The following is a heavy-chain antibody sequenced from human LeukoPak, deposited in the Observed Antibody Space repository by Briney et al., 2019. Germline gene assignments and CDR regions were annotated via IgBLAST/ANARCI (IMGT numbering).Heavy chain of an antibody. Sequence: SETLSLTCTVSGGSISSYYWSWIRQPPGKGPEWIGYIYYSGSTNYNPSLKSRVTISVDTSKNQFSLKLSSVTAADTAVYYCARDMATAPLDYWGQGTLVTVSS. V-gene: IGHV4-59*01. D-gene: IGHD5-12*01. J-gene: IGHJ4*02. CDR2: IYYSGST. CDR3: ARDMATAPLDY. CDR1: GGSISSYY.